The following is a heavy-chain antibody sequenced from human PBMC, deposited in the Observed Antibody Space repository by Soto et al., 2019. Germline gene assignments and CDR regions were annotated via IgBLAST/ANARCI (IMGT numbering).Heavy chain of an antibody. CDR1: GGSISSGGYS. CDR3: ARGDSYYDTSGLDY. CDR2: IYHNGGT. Sequence: SETLSLTCAVSGGSISSGGYSWSWIRQPPGKGLEWIGYIYHNGGTYYNPSLKSRVTISVDRSKNQFSLKLISVTAADTAVYYCARGDSYYDTSGLDYWGQGTLVTVSS. D-gene: IGHD3-22*01. V-gene: IGHV4-30-2*01. J-gene: IGHJ4*02.